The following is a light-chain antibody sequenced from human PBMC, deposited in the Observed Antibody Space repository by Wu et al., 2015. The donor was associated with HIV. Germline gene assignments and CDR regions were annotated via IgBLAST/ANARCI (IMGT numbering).Light chain of an antibody. V-gene: IGKV3-15*01. CDR3: QQYNIWPT. CDR1: QCCQR. Sequence: SVSYQGKEPTLSCTGQSQCCQRVYAWFQHKAGQASQLLVYDASNRATGVPARFSGSGSGREFTLTIDDIQFEDFGLYYCQQYNIWPTFGQGTKVEIK. CDR2: DAS. J-gene: IGKJ1*01.